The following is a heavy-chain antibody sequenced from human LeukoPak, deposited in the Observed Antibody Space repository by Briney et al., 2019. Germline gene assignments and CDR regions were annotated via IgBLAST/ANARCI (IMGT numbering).Heavy chain of an antibody. Sequence: GRSLRLSCAASGFTFSSYAMHWVRQAPGKGLEWVAVISYDGSNKYYADSVKGRFTISRDNSKNTLYLQMNSLRAEDTAVYYCARDLDIAVAGFDYWGQGTLVTVSS. CDR2: ISYDGSNK. J-gene: IGHJ4*02. V-gene: IGHV3-30*04. CDR3: ARDLDIAVAGFDY. D-gene: IGHD6-19*01. CDR1: GFTFSSYA.